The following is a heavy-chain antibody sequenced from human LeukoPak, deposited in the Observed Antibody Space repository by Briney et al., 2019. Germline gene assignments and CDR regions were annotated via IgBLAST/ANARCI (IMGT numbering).Heavy chain of an antibody. CDR2: INHSGST. D-gene: IGHD2-15*01. V-gene: IGHV4-34*01. Sequence: SETLSLTCTVSGGSISSYYWSWIRQPPGKGLEWIGEINHSGSTNYNPSLKSRVTISVDTSKNQFSLKLSSVTAADTAVYYCARRVRYCSGGSCYGPYYYYMDVWSKGTTVTISS. CDR1: GGSISSYY. CDR3: ARRVRYCSGGSCYGPYYYYMDV. J-gene: IGHJ6*03.